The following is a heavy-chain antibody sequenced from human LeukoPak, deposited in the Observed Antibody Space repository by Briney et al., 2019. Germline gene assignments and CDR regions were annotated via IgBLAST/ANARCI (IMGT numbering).Heavy chain of an antibody. D-gene: IGHD3-22*01. CDR1: GITLSNYG. Sequence: PGGSLRLSCAVSGITLSNYGMSWVRQAPGKGLEWGAGISDRGRRTNYADSVKGRFTISTDHPKNTLYLQMNSLRAEDTAVYFCAKRGVVIRVILVGFHKEAYYFDSWGQGALVTVSS. CDR3: AKRGVVIRVILVGFHKEAYYFDS. J-gene: IGHJ4*02. CDR2: ISDRGRRT. V-gene: IGHV3-23*01.